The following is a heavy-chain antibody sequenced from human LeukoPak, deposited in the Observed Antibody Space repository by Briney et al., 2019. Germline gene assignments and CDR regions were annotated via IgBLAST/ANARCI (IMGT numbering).Heavy chain of an antibody. CDR3: ARVDRLSRVVTPLDY. V-gene: IGHV1-18*01. J-gene: IGHJ4*02. D-gene: IGHD4-23*01. Sequence: ASVKVSCKASGYTFTSYGISWVRQAPGQGLEWMGWISAYNGNTNYAQKLQGRVTMTTDTSTSTAYMELRSLRSDGTAVYYCARVDRLSRVVTPLDYWGQGTLVTVSS. CDR2: ISAYNGNT. CDR1: GYTFTSYG.